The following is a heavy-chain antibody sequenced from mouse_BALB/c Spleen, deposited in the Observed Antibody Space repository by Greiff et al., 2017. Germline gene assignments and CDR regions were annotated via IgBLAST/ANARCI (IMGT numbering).Heavy chain of an antibody. Sequence: VQRVESGPGLVAPSQSLSITCTVSGFSFTSYGVHWVRQPPGKGLEWLGVIWAGGSTNYNSALMSRLSISKDNSKSQVFLKMNSLQTDDTAMYYGAREDYYGSSYAMDYWGQGTTVTVSS. CDR1: GFSFTSYG. CDR3: AREDYYGSSYAMDY. D-gene: IGHD1-1*01. CDR2: IWAGGST. J-gene: IGHJ4*01. V-gene: IGHV2-9*02.